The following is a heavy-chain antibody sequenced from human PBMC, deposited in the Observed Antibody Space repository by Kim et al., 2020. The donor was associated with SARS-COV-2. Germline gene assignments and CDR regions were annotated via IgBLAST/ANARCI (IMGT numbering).Heavy chain of an antibody. CDR2: TYYRSKWYN. CDR1: GDSVSSNSAA. CDR3: ASHFRYCSGGSCYWSWFDP. D-gene: IGHD2-15*01. V-gene: IGHV6-1*01. J-gene: IGHJ5*02. Sequence: SQTLSLTCAISGDSVSSNSAAWNWIRQSPSRGLEWLGRTYYRSKWYNDYAVSVKSRITINPDTSKNQFSLQLNSVTPEDTAVYYCASHFRYCSGGSCYWSWFDPWGQGTLVTVSS.